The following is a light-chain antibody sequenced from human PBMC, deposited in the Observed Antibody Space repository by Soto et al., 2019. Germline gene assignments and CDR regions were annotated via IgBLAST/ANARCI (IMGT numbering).Light chain of an antibody. V-gene: IGKV3-15*01. J-gene: IGKJ2*01. CDR2: GAS. CDR3: QQYNSWPPRYT. Sequence: EIVMTQSPANLSVSPGERATLSCRASQDVNTNLAWYQQIPGQAPRLLIYGASTRATGIPARFGGGGSGTEFTLTISSLQSEDFAVYYCQQYNSWPPRYTFGQGTKLEIK. CDR1: QDVNTN.